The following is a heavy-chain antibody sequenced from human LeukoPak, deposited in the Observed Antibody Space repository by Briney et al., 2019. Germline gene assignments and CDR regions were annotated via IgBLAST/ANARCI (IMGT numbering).Heavy chain of an antibody. J-gene: IGHJ3*01. CDR2: LHASEST. V-gene: IGHV4-4*07. Sequence: PSETLSLTCSVSGAYMSNYYWTWPRQSAAQGLEWIGRLHASESTIYNPSLKSRVTMSLDTSKDQLSLTLTSVTAADSAMCYCASLSSGAGFDVWGQGTVVTVSS. CDR3: ASLSSGAGFDV. CDR1: GAYMSNYY. D-gene: IGHD3-22*01.